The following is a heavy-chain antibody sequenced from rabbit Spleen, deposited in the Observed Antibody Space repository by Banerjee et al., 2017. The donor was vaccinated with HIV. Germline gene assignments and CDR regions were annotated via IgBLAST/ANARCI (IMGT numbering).Heavy chain of an antibody. V-gene: IGHV1S40*01. CDR1: GFSFSVNYD. CDR2: IYAGSSGST. D-gene: IGHD8-1*01. Sequence: QSLEESGGDRVKPGASLTLTCTASGFSFSVNYDMCWVRQAPGKGLEWIACIYAGSSGSTYSATWAKGRFTISKTSSTTVTLQMTSLTAADTATYFCARDTGSSFSSYGMDLWGPGTLVTVS. J-gene: IGHJ6*01. CDR3: ARDTGSSFSSYGMDL.